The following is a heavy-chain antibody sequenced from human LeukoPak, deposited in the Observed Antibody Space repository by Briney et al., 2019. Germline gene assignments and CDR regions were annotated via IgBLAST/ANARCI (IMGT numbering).Heavy chain of an antibody. CDR1: GFTFSSYS. CDR3: ARDQWVRGVTYFDY. V-gene: IGHV3-48*01. D-gene: IGHD3-10*01. Sequence: PGGSLRLSCAASGFTFSSYSMNWVRQAPGKGLEWVSYISSSSSTIYYADSVKGRFTISRDNAKNSLYLQMNSLRAEDTAVYYCARDQWVRGVTYFDYWGQGTLVTVSS. CDR2: ISSSSSTI. J-gene: IGHJ4*02.